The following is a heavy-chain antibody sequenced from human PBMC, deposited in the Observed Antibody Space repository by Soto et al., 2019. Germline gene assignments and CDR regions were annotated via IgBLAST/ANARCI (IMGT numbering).Heavy chain of an antibody. CDR3: ARGGIAAAAPYYMDV. J-gene: IGHJ6*03. CDR2: INHSGST. D-gene: IGHD6-13*01. CDR1: GGSFSGYY. Sequence: SETLSLTCAVYGGSFSGYYWSWIRQPPGKGLEWIGEINHSGSTNYNPSLKSRVTISVDTSKNQFSLKLSSVTAADTAVYYCARGGIAAAAPYYMDVWGKGTTVTVSS. V-gene: IGHV4-34*01.